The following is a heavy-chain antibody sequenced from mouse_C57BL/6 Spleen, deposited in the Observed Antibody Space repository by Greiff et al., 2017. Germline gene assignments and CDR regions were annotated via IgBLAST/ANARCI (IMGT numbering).Heavy chain of an antibody. J-gene: IGHJ2*01. Sequence: VKLMESGPGLVAPSQSLSITCTVSGFSFTSYAISWVRQPPGKGLEWLGVIWTGGGTNYNSALKSRLSISKDNSKSQVFLKMNSLQTDDTARYYCARFYYGNYGDFDYWGQGTTLTVSS. D-gene: IGHD2-1*01. CDR2: IWTGGGT. V-gene: IGHV2-9-1*01. CDR1: GFSFTSYA. CDR3: ARFYYGNYGDFDY.